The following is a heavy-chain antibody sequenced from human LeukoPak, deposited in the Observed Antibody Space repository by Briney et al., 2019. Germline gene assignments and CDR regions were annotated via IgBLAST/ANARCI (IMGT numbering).Heavy chain of an antibody. V-gene: IGHV1-2*02. Sequence: GASVKVSCKGSGYTFTNYYIHWVRQAPGQGLVWMGRVNPRSGDTKYAHDFEGRVFMTRDTSISTAFMEVRGLRSDDTAVYFCASNIAVSLDGFDPWGQGTLVTVSS. D-gene: IGHD6-19*01. CDR2: VNPRSGDT. CDR3: ASNIAVSLDGFDP. J-gene: IGHJ5*02. CDR1: GYTFTNYY.